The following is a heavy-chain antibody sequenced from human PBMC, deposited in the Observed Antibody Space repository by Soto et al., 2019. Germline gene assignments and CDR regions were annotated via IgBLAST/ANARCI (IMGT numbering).Heavy chain of an antibody. CDR3: TSPYSSSWYYGDYYYYGMDV. CDR2: IRSKANSYAT. V-gene: IGHV3-73*01. Sequence: GGSLRLSCAASGFTFSGSAMHWVRQASGKGLEWVGRIRSKANSYATAYAASVKGRFTISIDDSKNTAYLQMNSLKTEDTAVYYCTSPYSSSWYYGDYYYYGMDVWGQGTTVTVSS. D-gene: IGHD6-13*01. CDR1: GFTFSGSA. J-gene: IGHJ6*02.